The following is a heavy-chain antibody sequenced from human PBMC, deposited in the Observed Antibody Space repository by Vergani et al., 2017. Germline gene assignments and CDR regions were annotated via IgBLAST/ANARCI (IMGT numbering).Heavy chain of an antibody. CDR1: GFTFSSYG. V-gene: IGHV3-33*01. CDR2: IWYDGSNK. D-gene: IGHD3-10*01. CDR3: ATAQAGFGTLDY. J-gene: IGHJ4*02. Sequence: QVQLVESGGGVVQPGRSLRLSCAASGFTFSSYGIHWVRQAPGKGLEWVAVIWYDGSNKFYADSVKGRFTISRDNSKNTLYLQMNSLRAEDTAVYYCATAQAGFGTLDYWGQGTLATVSS.